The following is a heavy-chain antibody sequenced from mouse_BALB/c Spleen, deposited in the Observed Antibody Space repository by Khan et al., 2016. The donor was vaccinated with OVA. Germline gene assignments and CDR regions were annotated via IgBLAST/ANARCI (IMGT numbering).Heavy chain of an antibody. CDR2: IDPFSGGT. CDR1: GYSFTSYY. D-gene: IGHD2-3*01. CDR3: TRHGYFALFTY. V-gene: IGHV1S135*01. J-gene: IGHJ3*01. Sequence: EVQLQQSGPELMKPGASVKISCKASGYSFTSYYIHWVMQSHGKSLEWIGYIDPFSGGTTYNQKFKGKATLTVDKSSSKAYIHLSNLTSEDSAVYYCTRHGYFALFTYWGQGTLVTVSA.